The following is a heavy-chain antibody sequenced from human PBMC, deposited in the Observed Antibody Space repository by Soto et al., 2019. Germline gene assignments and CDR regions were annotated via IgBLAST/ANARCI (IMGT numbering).Heavy chain of an antibody. CDR1: GYTFTSYG. V-gene: IGHV1-18*01. CDR2: ISAYNGNT. CDR3: ARDSPSSGYNDAFDI. Sequence: GASAKVSCKASGYTFTSYGISWVRQAPGQGLEWMGWISAYNGNTNYAQKLQGRVTMTTDTSTSTAYMELRSLRSDDTAVYYCARDSPSSGYNDAFDIWGQGTMVTVSS. D-gene: IGHD3-22*01. J-gene: IGHJ3*02.